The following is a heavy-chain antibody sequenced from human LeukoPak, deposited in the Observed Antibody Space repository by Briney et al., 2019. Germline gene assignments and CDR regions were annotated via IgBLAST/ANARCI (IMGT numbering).Heavy chain of an antibody. J-gene: IGHJ4*02. CDR1: GGSFSGYY. V-gene: IGHV4-34*01. Sequence: SETLSLTCAVYGGSFSGYYWSWIRQPPGKGLEWIGEINHSGSTNYNPSLKSRVTISVDTSKNQFSLKLSSVTAADTAVYYCAGEDYGIDYWGQGTLVTVSS. CDR2: INHSGST. CDR3: AGEDYGIDY. D-gene: IGHD3-16*01.